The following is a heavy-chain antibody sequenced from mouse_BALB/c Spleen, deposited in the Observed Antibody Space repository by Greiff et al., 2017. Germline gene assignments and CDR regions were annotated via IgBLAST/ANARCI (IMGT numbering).Heavy chain of an antibody. V-gene: IGHV5-17*02. CDR1: GFTFSSFG. Sequence: EVQVVESGGGLVQPGGSRKLSCAASGFTFSSFGMHWVRQAPEKGLEWVAYISSGGSYTYYPDSVKGRFTISRDNAKNTLYLQMSSLKSEDTAMYYCTRADYGTGFAYWGQGTLVTVSA. D-gene: IGHD1-1*01. CDR3: TRADYGTGFAY. CDR2: ISSGGSYT. J-gene: IGHJ3*01.